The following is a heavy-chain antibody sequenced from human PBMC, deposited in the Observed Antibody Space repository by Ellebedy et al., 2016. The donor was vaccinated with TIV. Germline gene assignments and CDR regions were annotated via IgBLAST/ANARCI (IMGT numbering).Heavy chain of an antibody. V-gene: IGHV4-59*01. D-gene: IGHD3-3*01. J-gene: IGHJ4*02. CDR2: IYYSGST. CDR3: ARTYYDFWSGFSAPYYFEY. Sequence: MPSETLSLTCTVSGGSISSYYWSWIRQPPGKELEWIGYIYYSGSTNYNPSLKSRVTISVDTSKNQFSLKLSSVTAAGTAVYYCARTYYDFWSGFSAPYYFEYWGQGTLVTVSS. CDR1: GGSISSYY.